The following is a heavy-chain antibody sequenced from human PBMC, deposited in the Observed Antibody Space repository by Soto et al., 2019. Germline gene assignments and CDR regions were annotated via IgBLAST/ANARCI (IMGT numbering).Heavy chain of an antibody. CDR1: GFTFKNYG. J-gene: IGHJ4*02. Sequence: GGSLRLSCAASGFTFKNYGMHWVRQAPGKGLEWVAVVSYDGTIQYYSDSVKGRFTIARDNSKNTLYLQMDSLRAEDKAVYYCVKDECSGGSCYLDYWGQGTLVTVSS. D-gene: IGHD2-15*01. CDR2: VSYDGTIQ. CDR3: VKDECSGGSCYLDY. V-gene: IGHV3-30*18.